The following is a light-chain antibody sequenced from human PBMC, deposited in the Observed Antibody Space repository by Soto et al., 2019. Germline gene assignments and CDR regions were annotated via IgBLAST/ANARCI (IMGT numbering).Light chain of an antibody. CDR2: TSN. CDR1: NSNIGSNK. Sequence: QSVLTQPPSASGTPGQRVTISCSGSNSNIGSNKVNWYQQLPGTAPKLHIYTSNQRPSGVPDRFSGSKSGTSASLAISGLQSEDEADYYCATWDDSLHGYVFGTGTKLTVL. J-gene: IGLJ1*01. CDR3: ATWDDSLHGYV. V-gene: IGLV1-44*01.